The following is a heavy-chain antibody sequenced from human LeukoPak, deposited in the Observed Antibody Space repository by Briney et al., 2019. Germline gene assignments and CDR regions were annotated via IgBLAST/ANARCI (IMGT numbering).Heavy chain of an antibody. D-gene: IGHD4-23*01. CDR1: GYTFSSYY. J-gene: IGHJ4*02. V-gene: IGHV1-46*01. CDR3: ARDRHQKPPVVTPSFDY. CDR2: INPSGGST. Sequence: GASVKVSCKASGYTFSSYYMHWVRQAPGQGLEWMGIINPSGGSTSYTQKFQGRVTMTRDTSTSTVYMELSSLRSEDTAVYYCARDRHQKPPVVTPSFDYWGQGTLVTVSS.